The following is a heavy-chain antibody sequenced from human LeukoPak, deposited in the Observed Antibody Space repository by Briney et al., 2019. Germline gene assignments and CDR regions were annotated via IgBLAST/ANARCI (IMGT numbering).Heavy chain of an antibody. D-gene: IGHD5-18*01. Sequence: ASVKVSCKASGYTLTSYGISWVRQAPGQGLEWMGWISAYNGNTNYAQKLQGRVTMTTDTSTSTAYMELRSLRSDDTAVYYCARDQDTAMVPASFDYWGQGTLVTVSS. J-gene: IGHJ4*02. CDR1: GYTLTSYG. CDR2: ISAYNGNT. V-gene: IGHV1-18*01. CDR3: ARDQDTAMVPASFDY.